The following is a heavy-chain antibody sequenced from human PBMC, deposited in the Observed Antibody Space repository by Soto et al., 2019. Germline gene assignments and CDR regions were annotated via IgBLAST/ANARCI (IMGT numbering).Heavy chain of an antibody. Sequence: ASVKAACKASGYALTSLAIHWVRQAPGQRPEWMGWINAGTVYTKYSQLFQGRVTLTRDASARTAYMELSSLSAEDTAVYYCARDLILDYWGQGTLVT. D-gene: IGHD2-8*01. CDR3: ARDLILDY. CDR1: GYALTSLA. V-gene: IGHV1-3*01. CDR2: INAGTVYT. J-gene: IGHJ4*02.